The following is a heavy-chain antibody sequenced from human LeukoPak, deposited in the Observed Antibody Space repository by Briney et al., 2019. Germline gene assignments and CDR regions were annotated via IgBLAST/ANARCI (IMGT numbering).Heavy chain of an antibody. Sequence: PGGSLRLSCAASGFTFSSYGMHWVRQAPGKGLEWVSSISSSSSYIYYADSVKGRFTISRDNAKNSLYLQMNSLRAEDRSVYYCARYSREGYNYYFDYWGQGTLVTVSP. CDR1: GFTFSSYG. V-gene: IGHV3-21*01. CDR2: ISSSSSYI. CDR3: ARYSREGYNYYFDY. D-gene: IGHD5-24*01. J-gene: IGHJ4*02.